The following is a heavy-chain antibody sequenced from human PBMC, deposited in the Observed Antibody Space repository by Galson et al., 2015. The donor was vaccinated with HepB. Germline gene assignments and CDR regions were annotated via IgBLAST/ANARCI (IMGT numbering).Heavy chain of an antibody. V-gene: IGHV3-23*01. CDR1: GFIFNSYA. CDR2: ISGYGDTT. D-gene: IGHD3-3*01. Sequence: SLRLSCAASGFIFNSYAMNWVRQAPGKGLEWVSVISGYGDTTSYADSVKGRFTISRDNSKNTLYLQMNSLRAEDTAVYYCAKVLGWSATDYWGQGILVTVSS. CDR3: AKVLGWSATDY. J-gene: IGHJ4*02.